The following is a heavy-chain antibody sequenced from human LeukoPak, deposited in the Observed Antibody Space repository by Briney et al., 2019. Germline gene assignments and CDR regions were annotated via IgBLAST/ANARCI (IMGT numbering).Heavy chain of an antibody. CDR2: INSDESST. CDR3: ARGEMATALDY. CDR1: GFTFSSYW. Sequence: PGGSLRLSCAASGFTFSSYWMHWVRQAPGMGLVWVSRINSDESSTSYADSVKGRFTIPRDNAKNTLYLQMNSLRVEDTAVYYCARGEMATALDYWGQGTLVTVSS. D-gene: IGHD5-24*01. J-gene: IGHJ4*02. V-gene: IGHV3-74*01.